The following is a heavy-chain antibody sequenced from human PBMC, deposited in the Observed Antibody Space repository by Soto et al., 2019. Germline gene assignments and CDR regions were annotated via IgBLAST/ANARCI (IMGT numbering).Heavy chain of an antibody. CDR1: GFTFSSYA. CDR3: AKDRFHAGEFDY. D-gene: IGHD4-17*01. CDR2: ISGSGGST. Sequence: PGGSLRLSCAASGFTFSSYAMSWVRQAPGKGLEWISAISGSGGSTYYADSVKGRFTISRDNSKNTLYLQMNSLRAEDTAVYYCAKDRFHAGEFDYWGQGTLVTVSS. V-gene: IGHV3-23*01. J-gene: IGHJ4*02.